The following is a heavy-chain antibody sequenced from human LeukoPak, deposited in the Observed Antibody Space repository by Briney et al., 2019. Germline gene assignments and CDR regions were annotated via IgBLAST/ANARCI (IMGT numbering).Heavy chain of an antibody. J-gene: IGHJ4*02. D-gene: IGHD3-10*01. Sequence: ASVKVSCKASGYTFTSYDINWVRQAPGKGLEWVANIKQDGSEKNYVESVKGRFTISRDNAKNSLYLQTNSLRAEDTAVYYCARAGQEWFGELGFDQWGQGTLVIVSS. CDR1: GYTFTSYD. CDR3: ARAGQEWFGELGFDQ. CDR2: IKQDGSEK. V-gene: IGHV3-7*01.